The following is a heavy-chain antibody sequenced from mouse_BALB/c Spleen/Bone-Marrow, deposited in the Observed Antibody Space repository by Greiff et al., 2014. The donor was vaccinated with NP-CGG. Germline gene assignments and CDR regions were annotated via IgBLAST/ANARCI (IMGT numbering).Heavy chain of an antibody. V-gene: IGHV2-6-1*01. CDR2: IWSDGST. CDR3: ARHRYYAMDY. Sequence: VQLQQSGPGLVAPSQSLSITCTISGFSLTNYGVHWVRQPPGKGPEWLVVIWSDGSTTYNSALKSRLSISKDNSKSQVFLKMNSLQTDDTAMYYCARHRYYAMDYWGQGTSVTVSS. CDR1: GFSLTNYG. J-gene: IGHJ4*01.